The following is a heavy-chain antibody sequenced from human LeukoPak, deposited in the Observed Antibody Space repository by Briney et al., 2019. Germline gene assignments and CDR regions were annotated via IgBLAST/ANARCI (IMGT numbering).Heavy chain of an antibody. D-gene: IGHD2-21*02. CDR3: ARGRHPLPDSDRKTNWFDP. V-gene: IGHV3-21*01. CDR1: GFTFNTYS. CDR2: ISSTSSYI. J-gene: IGHJ5*02. Sequence: GGSLRLSCAASGFTFNTYSMNWVRQAPGKGLEWVSSISSTSSYIYYADSVKGRFTISRDNAKNSLYLQMNSLRAEDTAVYYCARGRHPLPDSDRKTNWFDPWGQGTLVTVSS.